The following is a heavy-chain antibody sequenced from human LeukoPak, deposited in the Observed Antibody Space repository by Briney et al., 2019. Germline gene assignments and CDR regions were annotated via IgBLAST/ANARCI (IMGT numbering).Heavy chain of an antibody. Sequence: TGGSLRLSCSGSGFTFGTYWMSWVRQAPGKGLEWVANIKPDGGQKYYVDSVKGRFTISRDNAKNSLYLQMDNLRAEDTAVYYCAPQQTYSPYNWFDPWGQGTLVTVSS. CDR2: IKPDGGQK. D-gene: IGHD5-12*01. J-gene: IGHJ5*02. CDR1: GFTFGTYW. V-gene: IGHV3-7*03. CDR3: APQQTYSPYNWFDP.